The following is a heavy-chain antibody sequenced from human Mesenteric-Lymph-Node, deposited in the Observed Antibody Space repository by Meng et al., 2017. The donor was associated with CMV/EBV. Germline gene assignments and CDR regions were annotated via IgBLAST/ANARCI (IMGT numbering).Heavy chain of an antibody. V-gene: IGHV1-3*04. J-gene: IGHJ4*02. Sequence: ASGYDYPNYALPWVRQVPGQRLEWMGWINTGNGNTKYSQKFQGRVTITRDTSATTAYMDLSNLRSEDTAVYYCARDPRVRGVEFDYWGQGTLVTVSS. CDR1: GYDYPNYA. CDR2: INTGNGNT. D-gene: IGHD3-10*01. CDR3: ARDPRVRGVEFDY.